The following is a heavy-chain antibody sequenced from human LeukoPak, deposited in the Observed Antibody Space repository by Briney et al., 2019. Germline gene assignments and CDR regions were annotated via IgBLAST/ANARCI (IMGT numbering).Heavy chain of an antibody. J-gene: IGHJ5*02. CDR1: GASLKSYY. D-gene: IGHD2/OR15-2a*01. V-gene: IGHV4-4*07. CDR2: IYSSGRV. CDR3: AALHYFGHGATRT. Sequence: SETLSLTCSVSGASLKSYYWSWIRQSAGKGLEWIGRIYSSGRVDHNPSLENRVSMSVDTSRNELLLELDSVTAADTGVYYCAALHYFGHGATRTWGQGTLVTVSS.